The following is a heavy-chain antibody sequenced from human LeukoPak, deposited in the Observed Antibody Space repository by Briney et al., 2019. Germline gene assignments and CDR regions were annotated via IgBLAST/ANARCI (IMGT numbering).Heavy chain of an antibody. CDR3: AAHRYSGSFLFDY. CDR2: INPASGGT. D-gene: IGHD1-26*01. J-gene: IGHJ4*02. V-gene: IGHV1-2*02. Sequence: ASVKVSCKASGFTFSAYFIHWVRQAPGQGLEWMGWINPASGGTTYAQKFQGRVTMTRDTSISTAYMELSRLRSDDTAVYYCAAHRYSGSFLFDYWGQGTLVTVSS. CDR1: GFTFSAYF.